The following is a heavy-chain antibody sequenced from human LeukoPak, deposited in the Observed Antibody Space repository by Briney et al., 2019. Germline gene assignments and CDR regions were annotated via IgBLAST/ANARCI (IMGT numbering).Heavy chain of an antibody. CDR3: ARDRPTVTTSRYFDX. CDR1: GFTFSSYS. D-gene: IGHD4-17*01. J-gene: IGHJ4*02. Sequence: GGSLRLSCVASGFTFSSYSVNWVRQAPGKGLEWVSSIGSSSSYTYYADSVRGRFTISRDNAKNSLYLQMNSLRVEDTAVYYCARDRPTVTTSRYFDXXXPGTLVTVSS. CDR2: IGSSSSYT. V-gene: IGHV3-21*01.